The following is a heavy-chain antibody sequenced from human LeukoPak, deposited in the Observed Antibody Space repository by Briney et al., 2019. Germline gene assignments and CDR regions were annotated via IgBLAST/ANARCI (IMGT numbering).Heavy chain of an antibody. V-gene: IGHV4-39*01. Sequence: SETLSLTCTVSGGSISSSTYYWGWIRQPPGKGLEWIGSIYYSGNTYYNPSLKSRFTISVDTSMTQFSLKLSSVTAADTAVYYCSSSAYYWYYFDYWGQGTLVSFSS. CDR1: GGSISSSTYY. CDR2: IYYSGNT. CDR3: SSSAYYWYYFDY. D-gene: IGHD3-22*01. J-gene: IGHJ4*02.